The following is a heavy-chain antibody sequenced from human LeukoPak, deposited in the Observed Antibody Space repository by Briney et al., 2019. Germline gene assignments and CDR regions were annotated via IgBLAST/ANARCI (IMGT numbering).Heavy chain of an antibody. Sequence: PGGSLRLSCAASGFAFSSYAMSWVRQAPGKGLEWVSAISGSGGSTYYADSVKGRFTISRDNSKNTLYLQMNSLRAEDTAVYYCAKGSLLRGAFDIWGQGTMVTVSS. CDR1: GFAFSSYA. CDR2: ISGSGGST. CDR3: AKGSLLRGAFDI. D-gene: IGHD2-15*01. V-gene: IGHV3-23*01. J-gene: IGHJ3*02.